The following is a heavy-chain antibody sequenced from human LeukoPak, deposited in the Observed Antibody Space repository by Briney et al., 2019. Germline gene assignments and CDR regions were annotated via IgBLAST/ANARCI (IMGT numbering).Heavy chain of an antibody. J-gene: IGHJ4*02. CDR2: INHSGST. D-gene: IGHD4-17*01. CDR1: GGSFSGYY. CDR3: ARGEDGTGDYRPTYFDS. Sequence: SETLSLTCAVYGGSFSGYYWSWIRQPPGKGLEWIGEINHSGSTNYNPSLKSRVTISVDTSKNQFSLKLSSVAAADTAVYYCARGEDGTGDYRPTYFDSWGQGTLVTVSS. V-gene: IGHV4-34*01.